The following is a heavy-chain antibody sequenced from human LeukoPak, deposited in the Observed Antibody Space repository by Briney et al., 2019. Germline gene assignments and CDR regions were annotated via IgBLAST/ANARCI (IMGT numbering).Heavy chain of an antibody. D-gene: IGHD6-19*01. CDR1: GYSFTSYW. V-gene: IGHV5-51*01. CDR2: IYPGDSNT. Sequence: GESLKISCQGSGYSFTSYWIGWVRQMPGKGLEWMGLIYPGDSNTRYSPSFQGLVTISADKSITTAYLQWSSLKASDTAIYYCARRRAVAGTYYFDHWGQGTLVTVSS. CDR3: ARRRAVAGTYYFDH. J-gene: IGHJ4*02.